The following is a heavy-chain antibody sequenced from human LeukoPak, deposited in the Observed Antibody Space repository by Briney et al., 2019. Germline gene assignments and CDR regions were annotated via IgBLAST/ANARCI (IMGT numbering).Heavy chain of an antibody. CDR1: GGSISSSSYY. D-gene: IGHD3-22*01. V-gene: IGHV4-39*07. Sequence: SETLSLTCTVSGGSISSSSYYWGWIRQPPGKGLEWIGSIYYSGSTNYNPSLKSRVTISVDTSKNQFSLKLSSVTAADTAVYYCAREQGAGYYDSSGYFDYWGQGTLVTVSS. CDR2: IYYSGST. J-gene: IGHJ4*02. CDR3: AREQGAGYYDSSGYFDY.